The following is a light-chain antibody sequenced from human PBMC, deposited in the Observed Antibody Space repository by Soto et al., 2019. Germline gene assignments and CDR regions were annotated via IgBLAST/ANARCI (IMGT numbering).Light chain of an antibody. CDR2: EVS. CDR3: CSYTTTSTWV. V-gene: IGLV2-14*01. J-gene: IGLJ3*02. CDR1: SSDVGGYNY. Sequence: QSALTQPASVSGSPGQSITISCTGTSSDVGGYNYVSWYQQHPDKAPKLMISEVSNRPSGVSHRFSGSKSGNTASLTISGLQAEDEADYYCCSYTTTSTWVFGGGTQLTVL.